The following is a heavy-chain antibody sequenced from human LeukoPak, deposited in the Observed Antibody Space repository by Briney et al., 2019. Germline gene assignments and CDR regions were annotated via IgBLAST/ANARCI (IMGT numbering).Heavy chain of an antibody. CDR1: GFTLSRYS. Sequence: PGGSLRLSCEVYGFTLSRYSMNWARQAPGKGLEWVSAISTDRDYIYYGDSVKGRFTVSRDNAKNSLYLQMNSLRAEDTALYYCVRASYSSTWYLDSWGQGALVIVSS. D-gene: IGHD6-13*01. CDR3: VRASYSSTWYLDS. V-gene: IGHV3-21*01. J-gene: IGHJ4*02. CDR2: ISTDRDYI.